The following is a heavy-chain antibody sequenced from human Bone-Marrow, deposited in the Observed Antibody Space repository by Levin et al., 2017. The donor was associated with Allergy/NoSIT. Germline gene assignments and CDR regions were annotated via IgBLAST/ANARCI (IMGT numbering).Heavy chain of an antibody. Sequence: GGSLRLSCAASEYFFKNFGIHWVRQPPGKGLEWVAVISSDGRTQFYADSVKGRFTISRDNSQNSVVLQLTSLRGEDTAVYYCAKDFGGNYYYQNFYGLDVWGQGTTVSVSS. V-gene: IGHV3-30*18. J-gene: IGHJ6*02. CDR2: ISSDGRTQ. CDR1: EYFFKNFG. CDR3: AKDFGGNYYYQNFYGLDV. D-gene: IGHD3-16*01.